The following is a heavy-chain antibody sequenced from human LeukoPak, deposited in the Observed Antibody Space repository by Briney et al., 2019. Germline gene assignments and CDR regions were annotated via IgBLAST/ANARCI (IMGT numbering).Heavy chain of an antibody. CDR3: ARVYDYFDY. Sequence: SETLSLTCTVSGASISSYYWNWLRQPPGKGLEWIGYIYYSGSTNYNPSLKSRVTISVDTSKNQFSLKLSSVTAADTAVYYCARVYDYFDYWGQGTLVTVSS. CDR1: GASISSYY. J-gene: IGHJ4*02. D-gene: IGHD5/OR15-5a*01. V-gene: IGHV4-59*01. CDR2: IYYSGST.